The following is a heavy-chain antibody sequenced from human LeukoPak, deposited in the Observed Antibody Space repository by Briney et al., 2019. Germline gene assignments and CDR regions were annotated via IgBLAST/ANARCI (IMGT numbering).Heavy chain of an antibody. Sequence: GGSLRLSCAASSFTFSGFGMHWVRQAPGKGLEWVAFIRYDGSNKYFADSVKGRFTISRDNSKNTLYLQMNSLRTEDTAVYYCAKNGSVRVSGFFDYWGQGTLVTVYS. CDR3: AKNGSVRVSGFFDY. V-gene: IGHV3-30*02. J-gene: IGHJ4*02. D-gene: IGHD2-8*01. CDR2: IRYDGSNK. CDR1: SFTFSGFG.